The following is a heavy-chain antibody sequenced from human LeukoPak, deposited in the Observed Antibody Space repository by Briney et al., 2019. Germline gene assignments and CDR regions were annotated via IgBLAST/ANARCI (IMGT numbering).Heavy chain of an antibody. D-gene: IGHD5-12*01. CDR3: ARVSGYDWESFYDY. J-gene: IGHJ4*02. V-gene: IGHV4-59*13. Sequence: SETLSLTCTVSGGSINSYYWSWIRQPPGKGLEWIGYIYHSGSTNYNPSLKSRVTISLGASKKQFSLELSSVTAADTAVYYCARVSGYDWESFYDYRGQGTLVTVSS. CDR2: IYHSGST. CDR1: GGSINSYY.